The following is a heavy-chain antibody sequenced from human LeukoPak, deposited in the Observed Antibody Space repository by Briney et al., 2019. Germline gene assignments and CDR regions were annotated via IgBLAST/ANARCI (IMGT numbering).Heavy chain of an antibody. J-gene: IGHJ5*02. Sequence: AASVKVSCKASGYTFTSYDTNWVRQATGQGLEWMGWMNPINGNTGYAQKLQGRVTMTRDTSIRTAYMELSSLRSDDTAVYYCARAPREWGYNHWGQGTLVTVSS. V-gene: IGHV1-8*01. D-gene: IGHD5-18*01. CDR3: ARAPREWGYNH. CDR2: MNPINGNT. CDR1: GYTFTSYD.